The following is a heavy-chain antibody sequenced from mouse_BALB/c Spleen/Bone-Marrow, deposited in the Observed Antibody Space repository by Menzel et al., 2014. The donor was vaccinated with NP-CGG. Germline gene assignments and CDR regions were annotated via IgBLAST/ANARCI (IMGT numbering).Heavy chain of an antibody. D-gene: IGHD4-1*01. J-gene: IGHJ4*01. CDR2: IWGDGST. Sequence: QVQLKDSGPGLVAPSQSLPITCTVSGFSLTGYGVNWVRQPPGKGLEWLGMIWGDGSTDYNSALKSRLSISKDNSKSQVFLKMNSLQTDDTARYYCARTLGHYAMDYWGQGTSVTVSS. CDR1: GFSLTGYG. CDR3: ARTLGHYAMDY. V-gene: IGHV2-6-7*01.